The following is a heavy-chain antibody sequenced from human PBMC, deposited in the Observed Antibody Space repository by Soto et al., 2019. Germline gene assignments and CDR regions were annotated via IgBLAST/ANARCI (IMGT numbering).Heavy chain of an antibody. V-gene: IGHV3-7*01. CDR2: IKGDGSEK. J-gene: IGHJ4*02. D-gene: IGHD1-26*01. CDR3: ARDSRRVGATSDLDY. CDR1: GFTFSNYW. Sequence: EVQLVESGGGLVQPGGSLRLSCAASGFTFSNYWMSWVRQAPGKGLEWVANIKGDGSEKYYVDSMKGRFTISRDNAESSLYLKLNSLRVEDTALYYCARDSRRVGATSDLDYWGQGTLVTVSS.